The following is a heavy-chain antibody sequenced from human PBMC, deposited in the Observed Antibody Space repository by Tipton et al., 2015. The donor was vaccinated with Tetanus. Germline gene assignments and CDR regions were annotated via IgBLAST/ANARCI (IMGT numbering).Heavy chain of an antibody. V-gene: IGHV4-4*07. J-gene: IGHJ4*02. CDR1: GDSISSFY. Sequence: TLSLTCSVSGDSISSFYWSWIRQPAGKGLEWIGRIYTSGSTNYNPSLKSRVTMSVDTSKRQFSLKLNSVTAADAAVYYCARGWGSSWYYFDYWGQGILVTASS. D-gene: IGHD6-13*01. CDR3: ARGWGSSWYYFDY. CDR2: IYTSGST.